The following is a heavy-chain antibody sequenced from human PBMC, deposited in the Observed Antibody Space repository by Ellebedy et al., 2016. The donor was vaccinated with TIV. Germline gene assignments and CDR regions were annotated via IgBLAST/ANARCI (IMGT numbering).Heavy chain of an antibody. CDR3: SAAGTSNDYYGMDV. CDR2: IWYDGSNK. J-gene: IGHJ6*02. D-gene: IGHD6-13*01. Sequence: PGGSLRLSCAASGFTFSSYGMHWVRQAPGKGLEWVAVIWYDGSNKYYEDSVKGRFTISRANSKNTLYLQMNSLRAEDTAMYYCSAAGTSNDYYGMDVWGQGTTVTVSS. CDR1: GFTFSSYG. V-gene: IGHV3-33*01.